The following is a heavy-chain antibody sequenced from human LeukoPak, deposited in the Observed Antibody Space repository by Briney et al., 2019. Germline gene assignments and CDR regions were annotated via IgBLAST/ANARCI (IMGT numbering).Heavy chain of an antibody. D-gene: IGHD3-22*01. J-gene: IGHJ4*02. V-gene: IGHV4-34*01. CDR1: GGSFSGYY. CDR2: INHSGST. Sequence: PSETLSLTCAVYGGSFSGYYWSWIRQPPGKGLEWIGEINHSGSTNYNPSLKSRVTISVDTSKNQFSLKLSSVTAADTAVYYCARGRIVTYYYDSIGYYPRFVFDYWGQGTLVTVSS. CDR3: ARGRIVTYYYDSIGYYPRFVFDY.